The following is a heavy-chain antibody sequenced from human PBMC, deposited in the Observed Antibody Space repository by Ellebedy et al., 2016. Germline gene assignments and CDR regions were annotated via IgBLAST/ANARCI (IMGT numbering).Heavy chain of an antibody. J-gene: IGHJ5*02. CDR3: VKERYGVQFVLGS. CDR1: GFNFDGFS. Sequence: GESLKISXAASGFNFDGFSMHWARQAPGKGLEWVSLINWYGSITYYADSVKGRFTISRDNSRNSLYLQMNSLRPEDTALYYCVKERYGVQFVLGSWGQGTLVTVAS. CDR2: INWYGSIT. D-gene: IGHD6-6*01. V-gene: IGHV3-43*01.